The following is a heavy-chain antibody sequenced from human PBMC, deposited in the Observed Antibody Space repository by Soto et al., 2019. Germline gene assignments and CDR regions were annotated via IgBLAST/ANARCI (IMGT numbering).Heavy chain of an antibody. V-gene: IGHV3-23*01. CDR3: PKRPTSRSLVTFLDY. Sequence: GGSLRLSCAASGFNFRNYAMSWVRQGPGKGMEWDSVISSGSGSRYYAVTEKGRFTISRDKNKNTLYLQMISVSAEDTAVYYCPKRPTSRSLVTFLDYWGQGTLVTVSS. CDR1: GFNFRNYA. D-gene: IGHD3-16*02. J-gene: IGHJ4*01. CDR2: ISSGSGSR.